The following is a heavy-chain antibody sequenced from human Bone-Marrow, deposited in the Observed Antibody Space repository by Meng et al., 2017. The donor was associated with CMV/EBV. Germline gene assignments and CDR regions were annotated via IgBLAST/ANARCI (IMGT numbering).Heavy chain of an antibody. D-gene: IGHD4-17*01. CDR3: ASRSLDYGDYVHFDY. Sequence: GGTVSSYGIRWVRQATGQGLEWMGGIIPIFGTANYAQKFQGRVTITTDESTSTAYMELSSLRSEDTAVYYCASRSLDYGDYVHFDYWGQGTLVTVSS. V-gene: IGHV1-69*05. J-gene: IGHJ4*02. CDR1: GGTVSSYG. CDR2: IIPIFGTA.